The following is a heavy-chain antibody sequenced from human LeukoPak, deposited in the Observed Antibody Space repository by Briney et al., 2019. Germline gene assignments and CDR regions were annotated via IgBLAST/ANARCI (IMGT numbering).Heavy chain of an antibody. D-gene: IGHD6-6*01. J-gene: IGHJ6*02. CDR3: ARGSSILYGMDV. CDR2: IYYSGST. Sequence: KSSQTLSLTCTVSGGSISSGGYYWSWIRPHPGKGLEWIGYIYYSGSTYYNPSLKSRVTISVDTSKNQFSLKLSSVTAADTAVHYCARGSSILYGMDVWGQGTTVTVSS. CDR1: GGSISSGGYY. V-gene: IGHV4-31*03.